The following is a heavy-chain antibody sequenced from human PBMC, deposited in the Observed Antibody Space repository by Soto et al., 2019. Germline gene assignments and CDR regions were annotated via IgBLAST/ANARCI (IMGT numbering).Heavy chain of an antibody. D-gene: IGHD3-3*01. CDR1: GYTFTSYG. V-gene: IGHV1-18*01. Sequence: ASVKVSCKASGYTFTSYGISWVRQAPGQGLEWMGWISAYNGNTNYAQKLQGRVTMTTDTSTSTAYMELRSLRSDDTAVYYCARDDTRFLEWHNYYKYMDVWGKGTTVTVSS. J-gene: IGHJ6*03. CDR2: ISAYNGNT. CDR3: ARDDTRFLEWHNYYKYMDV.